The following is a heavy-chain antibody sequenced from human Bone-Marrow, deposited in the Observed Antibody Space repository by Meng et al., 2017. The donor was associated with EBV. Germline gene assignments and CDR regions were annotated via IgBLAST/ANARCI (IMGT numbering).Heavy chain of an antibody. V-gene: IGHV1-8*01. D-gene: IGHD3-10*01. CDR1: GYLFTSYE. CDR2: MNPNSGNT. Sequence: GQCVQVGAWVKKPGGSVKVSFKASGYLFTSYEINRVRQATGQGLEWMGWMNPNSGNTGFAQKFQGRVTMTRNTSITTAYMELSSLRSEDTAMYYCARGLWFRDYGSRPIKYYGMDVWGQGTMVTVSS. CDR3: ARGLWFRDYGSRPIKYYGMDV. J-gene: IGHJ6*02.